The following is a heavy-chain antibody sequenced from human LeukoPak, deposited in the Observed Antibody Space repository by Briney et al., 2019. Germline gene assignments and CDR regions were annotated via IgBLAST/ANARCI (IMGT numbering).Heavy chain of an antibody. CDR1: GGSISSSSSS. CDR2: FYYSGGS. CDR3: ARHVSAFWSGYYPSYFDY. V-gene: IGHV4-39*01. D-gene: IGHD3-3*01. Sequence: SETLSLTCTVSGGSISSSSSSWGWIRQPPGKGLEWIGSFYYSGGSHYNPSLKSRVTISVDTSKNQFSLKLTSVTAADTAVYYCARHVSAFWSGYYPSYFDYWGQGTLVTVSS. J-gene: IGHJ4*02.